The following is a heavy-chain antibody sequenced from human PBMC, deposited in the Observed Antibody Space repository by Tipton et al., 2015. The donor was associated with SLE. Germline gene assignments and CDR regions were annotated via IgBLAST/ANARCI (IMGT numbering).Heavy chain of an antibody. J-gene: IGHJ3*02. CDR1: GGSFSGYY. V-gene: IGHV4-34*01. D-gene: IGHD4-11*01. CDR3: ARGALHHDAFDI. Sequence: TLSLTCAVYGGSFSGYYWSWIRQPPGKGLEWIGEINHSGSTNYNPSLKSRVTISVDTSKNQLSLKLSSVTAADTAVYYCARGALHHDAFDIWGQGTMVTVSS. CDR2: INHSGST.